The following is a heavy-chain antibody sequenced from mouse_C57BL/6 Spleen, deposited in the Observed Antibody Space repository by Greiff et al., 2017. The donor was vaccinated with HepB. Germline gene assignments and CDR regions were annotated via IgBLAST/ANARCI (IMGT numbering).Heavy chain of an antibody. CDR3: AREEVHTLDV. D-gene: IGHD2-14*01. V-gene: IGHV1-80*01. CDR2: IYPGDGDT. Sequence: QVQLQQSGPELVKPGASVKISCKASGYAFSSSWMHWVKQRPGKGLEWIGRIYPGDGDTNYNGKFKGKATLTADKSSSTAYMQLSSLTSEDSAVYFCAREEVHTLDVWGTGTTVTVSS. J-gene: IGHJ1*03. CDR1: GYAFSSSW.